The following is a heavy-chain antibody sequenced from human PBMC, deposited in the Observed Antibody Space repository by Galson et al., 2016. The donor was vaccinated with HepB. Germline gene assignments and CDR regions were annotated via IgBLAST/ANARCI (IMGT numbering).Heavy chain of an antibody. J-gene: IGHJ5*01. CDR2: IYSGGST. Sequence: SLRLSCAGSGFTVSTDYMSWVRQAPGKGLEWVSIIYSGGSTYYADSVKGRFSISRDNSKTTLYLLMDSLRVEDTAVYYCTRDGWTSNWFGYWGQGTLVTVSS. CDR1: GFTVSTDY. D-gene: IGHD6-19*01. V-gene: IGHV3-66*02. CDR3: TRDGWTSNWFGY.